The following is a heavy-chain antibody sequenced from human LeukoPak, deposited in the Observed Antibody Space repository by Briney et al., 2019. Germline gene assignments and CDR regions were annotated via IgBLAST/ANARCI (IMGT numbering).Heavy chain of an antibody. V-gene: IGHV4-31*03. Sequence: PSETLSLTCTVSGGSISSGGYYWSWIRQHPGKGLEWIGYIYYSGSTYYNPSLKTRVTISVDTSKNQFSLKLSSVTAADTAVYYCAREDYYDSSGFDYWGQGTLVTVSS. CDR1: GGSISSGGYY. J-gene: IGHJ4*02. CDR2: IYYSGST. CDR3: AREDYYDSSGFDY. D-gene: IGHD3-22*01.